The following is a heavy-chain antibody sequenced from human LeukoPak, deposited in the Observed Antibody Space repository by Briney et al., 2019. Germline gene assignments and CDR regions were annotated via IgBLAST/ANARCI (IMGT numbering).Heavy chain of an antibody. CDR2: ISSSGSTI. D-gene: IGHD3-3*01. V-gene: IGHV3-11*04. J-gene: IGHJ5*02. Sequence: PGGSLRLSCAASGFTFSDYYMSWFRQAPGKGLEGVSYISSSGSTIYYAASVKDRFTISRDNAKNLLYLQMNSLRAEDTAVYYCARDGVAFIDPWGQGTLVTVSS. CDR3: ARDGVAFIDP. CDR1: GFTFSDYY.